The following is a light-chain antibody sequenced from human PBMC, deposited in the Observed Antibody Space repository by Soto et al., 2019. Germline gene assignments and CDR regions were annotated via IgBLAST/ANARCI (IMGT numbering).Light chain of an antibody. CDR1: QDVLTW. V-gene: IGKV1D-16*01. CDR2: AAS. Sequence: DIQLSQSPSSLAASVGDRVTISCRASQDVLTWLAWYQQRPGKAPTSLIFAASKLQSGVPSRFFANASGTHFTLTISSLQPEDLGTYYCQQYNNFPLTFGGGTKVDIK. CDR3: QQYNNFPLT. J-gene: IGKJ4*01.